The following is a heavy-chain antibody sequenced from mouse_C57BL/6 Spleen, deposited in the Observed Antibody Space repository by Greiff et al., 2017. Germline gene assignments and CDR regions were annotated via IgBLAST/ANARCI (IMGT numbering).Heavy chain of an antibody. CDR1: GYTFTNYW. V-gene: IGHV1-63*01. CDR3: ARRTTMKAMDY. Sequence: QVQLQQSGAELVRPGTSVKMSCKASGYTFTNYWIGWAKQRPGHGLEWIGDIYPGGGYTNYNEKFKGKATLTADKSSSTAYMQFSSLTSEDSAIYYCARRTTMKAMDYWGQGTSVTVSS. D-gene: IGHD2-4*01. J-gene: IGHJ4*01. CDR2: IYPGGGYT.